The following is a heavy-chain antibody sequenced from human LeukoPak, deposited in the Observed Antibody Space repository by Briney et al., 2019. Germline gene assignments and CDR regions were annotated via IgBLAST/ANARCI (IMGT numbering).Heavy chain of an antibody. J-gene: IGHJ4*02. Sequence: SETLSLTCTVSGGSISSYYWSWIRQPPGKGLEWIGYIYYSGSTNYNPSLKSRVTISVDTSKNQFSLKLSSVTAADTAVYYCARVTNDDRPFDYWGQGTLVTVSS. D-gene: IGHD1-1*01. CDR2: IYYSGST. CDR1: GGSISSYY. V-gene: IGHV4-59*01. CDR3: ARVTNDDRPFDY.